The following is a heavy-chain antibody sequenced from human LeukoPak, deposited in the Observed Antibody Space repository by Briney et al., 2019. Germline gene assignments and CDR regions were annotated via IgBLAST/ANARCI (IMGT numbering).Heavy chain of an antibody. Sequence: SQTLSLTCAVSGGSISSGGYSWSWIRQPPGKGLEWIGYIYHSGSTNYNPSLKSRVTISVDTSKNQFSLKLSSVTAADTAVYYCARESSAAGVGYWGQGTLVTVSS. CDR3: ARESSAAGVGY. CDR1: GGSISSGGYS. V-gene: IGHV4-30-2*01. CDR2: IYHSGST. D-gene: IGHD6-13*01. J-gene: IGHJ4*02.